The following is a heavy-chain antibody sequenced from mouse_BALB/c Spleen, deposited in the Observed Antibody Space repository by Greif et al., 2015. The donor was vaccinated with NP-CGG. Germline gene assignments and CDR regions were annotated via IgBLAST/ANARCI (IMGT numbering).Heavy chain of an antibody. V-gene: IGHV1S34*01. CDR3: ARSPSITTGTYFDY. J-gene: IGHJ2*01. Sequence: LVETGAPVKISCKASGYSFTGYYMHWVKQSHGKSLEWIGYISCYNGATSYNQKFKGKATFTVDTSSSTAYMQFNSLTSKDPAVYYCARSPSITTGTYFDYWGQGTTLTVSS. CDR1: GYSFTGYY. D-gene: IGHD1-2*01. CDR2: ISCYNGAT.